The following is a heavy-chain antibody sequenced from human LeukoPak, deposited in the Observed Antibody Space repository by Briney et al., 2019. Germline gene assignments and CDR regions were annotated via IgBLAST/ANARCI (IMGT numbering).Heavy chain of an antibody. D-gene: IGHD3-10*01. CDR1: GFTFSSYA. J-gene: IGHJ4*02. V-gene: IGHV3-30-3*01. CDR2: ISYDGSNK. Sequence: GRSLRLSCAASGFTFSSYAMHWVRQAPGKGLEWVAVISYDGSNKYYADSVKGRFTISRDNSKNTLYLQMNSLRAEDTAVYYCAKGNYYGSWGQGTLVTVSS. CDR3: AKGNYYGS.